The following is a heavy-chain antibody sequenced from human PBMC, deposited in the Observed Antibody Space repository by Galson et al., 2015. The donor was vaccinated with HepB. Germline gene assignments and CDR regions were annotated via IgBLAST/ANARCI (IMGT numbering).Heavy chain of an antibody. D-gene: IGHD3-10*01. Sequence: SLRLSCAASGFTFSSYAMHWVRQAPGKGLEWVAVISYDGSNKYYADSVKGRFTISRDNSKNTLYLQMNSLRAEDTAVYYCARGLFHWFGELKAYWGQGTLVTVSS. V-gene: IGHV3-30-3*01. CDR2: ISYDGSNK. CDR3: ARGLFHWFGELKAY. J-gene: IGHJ4*02. CDR1: GFTFSSYA.